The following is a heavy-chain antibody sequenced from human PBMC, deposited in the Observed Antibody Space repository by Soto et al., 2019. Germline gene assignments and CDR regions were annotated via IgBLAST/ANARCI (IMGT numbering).Heavy chain of an antibody. CDR3: ARAPGITGTTANLNFDY. CDR1: GGSISSGGYY. J-gene: IGHJ4*02. V-gene: IGHV4-31*03. Sequence: SETLSLTCTVSGGSISSGGYYWSWIRQHPGKGLEWIGYIYYSGSTYYNPSLKSRVTISVDTSKNQFSLKLSSVTAADTAVYYCARAPGITGTTANLNFDYWGQGTLVTVSS. CDR2: IYYSGST. D-gene: IGHD1-20*01.